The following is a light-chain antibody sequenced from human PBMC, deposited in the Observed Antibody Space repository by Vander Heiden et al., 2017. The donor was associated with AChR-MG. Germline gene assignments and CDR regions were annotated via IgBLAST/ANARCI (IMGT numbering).Light chain of an antibody. CDR3: QAWDSNTRV. Sequence: SYELTQPPSVSVSPGQTASIPCSGDRLGDKYVCWYQQKPGQSPVLVIYQDNKRPSGIPERFSGSNSGNTATLTISETQAMDEADYYCQAWDSNTRVFGGGTKLTVL. V-gene: IGLV3-1*01. CDR1: RLGDKY. J-gene: IGLJ2*01. CDR2: QDN.